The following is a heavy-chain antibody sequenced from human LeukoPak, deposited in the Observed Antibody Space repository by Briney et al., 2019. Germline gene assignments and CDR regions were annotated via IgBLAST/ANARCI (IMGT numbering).Heavy chain of an antibody. D-gene: IGHD3-22*01. V-gene: IGHV5-51*01. J-gene: IGHJ4*02. CDR2: IYPGDSDT. CDR1: GYSFTTYW. CDR3: SRLRVDSSAYYILDY. Sequence: GESLKISCKGSGYSFTTYWIGWVRQMPGKGLEWMGIIYPGDSDTRYSPSFQGQVTISADKSISTAYLQWSSLKASDTAMYYCSRLRVDSSAYYILDYWGQGALVTVSS.